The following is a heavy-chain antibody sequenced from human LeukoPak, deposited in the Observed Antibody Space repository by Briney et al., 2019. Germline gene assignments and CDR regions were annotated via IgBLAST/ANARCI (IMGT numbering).Heavy chain of an antibody. J-gene: IGHJ4*02. D-gene: IGHD2-15*01. Sequence: GGSLRLSCAASGFTFSSYSMNWVRQAPGKGLEWVSSISSSSSYIYYADSVKGRFTISRDNAKNSLYPQMNSLRAEDTAVYYCHIVVVVAAQIIDYWGQGTLVTVSS. V-gene: IGHV3-21*01. CDR2: ISSSSSYI. CDR3: HIVVVVAAQIIDY. CDR1: GFTFSSYS.